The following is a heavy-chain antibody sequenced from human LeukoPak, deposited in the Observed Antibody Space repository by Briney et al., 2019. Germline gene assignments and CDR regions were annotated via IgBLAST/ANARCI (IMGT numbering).Heavy chain of an antibody. Sequence: SETLSLTCTVSGGSISSYYWSWIRQPAGKGLEWIGRVYSSGNTNYNPSLKSRVTMAVDTSKKQFSLKLSSVTAAVTAIYYCARAGLGYSYGFDYWGQGTLVTVSS. CDR1: GGSISSYY. J-gene: IGHJ4*02. CDR3: ARAGLGYSYGFDY. CDR2: VYSSGNT. D-gene: IGHD5-18*01. V-gene: IGHV4-4*07.